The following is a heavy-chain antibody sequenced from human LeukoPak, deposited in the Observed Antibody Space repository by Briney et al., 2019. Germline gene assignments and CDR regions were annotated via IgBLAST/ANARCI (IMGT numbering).Heavy chain of an antibody. CDR2: INHSGST. CDR3: ARGRRPRFMITSGGVIAYFDY. CDR1: GGSFSGYY. J-gene: IGHJ4*02. D-gene: IGHD3-16*02. Sequence: SETLSLTCAVYGGSFSGYYWSWIRQPPGKGLEWIGEINHSGSTNYNPSLKSRVTISVDTSKNQFSLKLSSVTAADTAVYYCARGRRPRFMITSGGVIAYFDYWGQGTLVTVSS. V-gene: IGHV4-34*01.